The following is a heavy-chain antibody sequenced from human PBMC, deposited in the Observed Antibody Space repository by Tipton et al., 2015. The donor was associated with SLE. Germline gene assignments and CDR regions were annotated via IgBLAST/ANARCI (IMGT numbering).Heavy chain of an antibody. CDR3: ARNHYHISTGYSDAFDI. Sequence: TLSLTCTVSGVSMSRGGYYWSWIRQHPGKGLECIGYIYYSGNTHYSPSLKSRVTMSVDTSKNQFFLKLSSVTAADTAVYYCARNHYHISTGYSDAFDIWGQGTMVTVSS. D-gene: IGHD3-9*01. CDR1: GVSMSRGGYY. CDR2: IYYSGNT. J-gene: IGHJ3*02. V-gene: IGHV4-31*03.